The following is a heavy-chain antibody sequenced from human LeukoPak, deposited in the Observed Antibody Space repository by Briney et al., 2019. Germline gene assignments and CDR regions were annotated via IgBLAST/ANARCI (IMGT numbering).Heavy chain of an antibody. V-gene: IGHV4-39*01. J-gene: IGHJ4*02. CDR3: ARHKAEHFWSGYYIVGYFDY. CDR2: IYYSGST. Sequence: SETLSLTCTVSGGSISSSSYYWGWIRQPPGKGLEWIGSIYYSGSTYYNPSLKSRVTISVDTSKNQFSLKLSSVTAADTAVYYCARHKAEHFWSGYYIVGYFDYWGQGTLVTVSS. D-gene: IGHD3-3*02. CDR1: GGSISSSSYY.